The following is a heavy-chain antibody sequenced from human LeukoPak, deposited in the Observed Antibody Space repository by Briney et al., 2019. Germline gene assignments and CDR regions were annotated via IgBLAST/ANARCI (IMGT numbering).Heavy chain of an antibody. V-gene: IGHV3-23*01. Sequence: GGSLRLSCAVAGITLSNYGMSWVRQAPGKGLECVAGISGSGGGTNYADSVKGRFTISRDSPRNTLYLQMNSLRAEDTAVYFCAKRGVVIRVILVGFHKEAYYFDSWGQGALVTVSS. CDR1: GITLSNYG. CDR3: AKRGVVIRVILVGFHKEAYYFDS. CDR2: ISGSGGGT. J-gene: IGHJ4*02. D-gene: IGHD3-22*01.